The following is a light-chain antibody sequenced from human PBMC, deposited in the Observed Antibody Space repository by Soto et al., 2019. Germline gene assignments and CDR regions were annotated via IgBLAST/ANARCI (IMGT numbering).Light chain of an antibody. CDR3: AAWDDSLSDPVE. J-gene: IGLJ2*01. V-gene: IGLV1-47*01. CDR2: RNN. CDR1: SSNIGSNY. Sequence: QSVLTQPPSASGTPGQRVTISCSGSSSNIGSNYVYWYQQLPGTAPKLLIYRNNQRPSGVPDRFSGSKSGTSASLAISGLRSEDEADYYCAAWDDSLSDPVEFGGGTKLTVL.